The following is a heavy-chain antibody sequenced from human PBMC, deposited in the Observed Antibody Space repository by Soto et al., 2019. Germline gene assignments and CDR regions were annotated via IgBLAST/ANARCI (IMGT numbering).Heavy chain of an antibody. CDR1: GFTFRAYP. J-gene: IGHJ4*02. V-gene: IGHV3-23*01. CDR2: IGRRGIGI. D-gene: IGHD2-2*01. Sequence: VQLLESVGGVVHPVGSLRLSCSTSGFTFRAYPMNWVRQAPGKGLDWFSVIGRRGIGIFYADYEKGRFTISRDNSKNTLSLQLSMLRAEDTAQYYGARGVPTPRGVGHYYLDNWGQGSLVTVSS. CDR3: ARGVPTPRGVGHYYLDN.